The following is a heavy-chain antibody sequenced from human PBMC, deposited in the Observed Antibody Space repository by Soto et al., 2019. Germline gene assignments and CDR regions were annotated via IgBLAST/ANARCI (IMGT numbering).Heavy chain of an antibody. CDR1: GFTFSSYA. J-gene: IGHJ6*02. D-gene: IGHD5-12*01. V-gene: IGHV3-23*01. Sequence: GGSLRLSCAASGFTFSSYAMSWVRQAPGKGLEWVSAISGSGGSTYYADSVKGRFTISRDNSKNTLYLQMNSLRAEDTAVYYGAKDGLGNIVATIWADYYYGMDVWGQGTTVTVSS. CDR2: ISGSGGST. CDR3: AKDGLGNIVATIWADYYYGMDV.